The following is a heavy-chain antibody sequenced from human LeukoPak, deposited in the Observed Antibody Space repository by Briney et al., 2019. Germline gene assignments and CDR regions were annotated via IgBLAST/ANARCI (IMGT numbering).Heavy chain of an antibody. CDR2: MNPNSGNT. CDR1: GYTFTSYD. V-gene: IGHV1-8*01. CDR3: ARGYGSGSYLGLTDFDY. Sequence: ASVKVSCKASGYTFTSYDINWVRQATGQGLEWMGWMNPNSGNTGYAQKFQGRVTMTRNTSICTAYMELSSLRSEDTAVYYCARGYGSGSYLGLTDFDYWGQGTLVTVSS. J-gene: IGHJ4*02. D-gene: IGHD3-10*01.